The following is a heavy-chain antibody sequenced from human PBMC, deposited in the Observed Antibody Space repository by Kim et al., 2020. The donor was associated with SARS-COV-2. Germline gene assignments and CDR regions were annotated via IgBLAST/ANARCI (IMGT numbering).Heavy chain of an antibody. J-gene: IGHJ6*02. CDR3: ARDSPGDYYYYGMDV. D-gene: IGHD4-17*01. CDR2: ISRSSSYI. Sequence: GGSLRLSCAASGFTFSSYSMNWVRQAPGKGLEWVSSISRSSSYIYYADSVKGRFTISRDNAKNSLHLEMTSLRAEDTAVYYCARDSPGDYYYYGMDVWGQGTPVTVSS. V-gene: IGHV3-21*01. CDR1: GFTFSSYS.